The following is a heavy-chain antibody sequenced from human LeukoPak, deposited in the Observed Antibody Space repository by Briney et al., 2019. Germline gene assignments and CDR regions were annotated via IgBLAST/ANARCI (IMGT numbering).Heavy chain of an antibody. CDR3: ARSVGTRDGYKTFDY. CDR2: VNPNSGGT. Sequence: ASVKVSCKASGYTFTGYYMHWVRQAPGQGLEWMGWVNPNSGGTNYAQKFQGRVTMTRDTSISTAYMELSRLRSDDTAVYYCARSVGTRDGYKTFDYWGQGTLVTVSS. V-gene: IGHV1-2*02. CDR1: GYTFTGYY. J-gene: IGHJ4*02. D-gene: IGHD5-24*01.